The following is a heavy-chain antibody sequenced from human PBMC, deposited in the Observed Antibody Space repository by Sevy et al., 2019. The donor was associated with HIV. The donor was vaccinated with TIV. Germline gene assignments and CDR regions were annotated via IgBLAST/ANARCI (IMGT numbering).Heavy chain of an antibody. CDR3: ARTIAAAETFDY. V-gene: IGHV3-48*02. D-gene: IGHD6-25*01. CDR1: GFIFSGYS. J-gene: IGHJ4*02. CDR2: ISSSSDII. Sequence: GGSLRLSCAVSGFIFSGYSMNWVRQAPGKGLEWVSYISSSSDIIYYEDSGKGRVTISRDNARNSLYLQMNSLRDEDTAVYYCARTIAAAETFDYWGQGALVTVSS.